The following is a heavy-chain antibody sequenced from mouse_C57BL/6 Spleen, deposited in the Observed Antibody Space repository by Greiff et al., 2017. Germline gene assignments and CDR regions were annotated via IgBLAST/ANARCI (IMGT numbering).Heavy chain of an antibody. Sequence: VQLQPSGAELVRPGASVTLSCKASGYTFTDYEMHWVKQTPVHGLEWIGAIDPETGGTAYNQKFKGKAILTADKSSSTAYMELRSLTSEDSAVYYCTRSDPWCFDVWGTGTTVTVSS. CDR3: TRSDPWCFDV. J-gene: IGHJ1*03. CDR1: GYTFTDYE. CDR2: IDPETGGT. V-gene: IGHV1-15*01.